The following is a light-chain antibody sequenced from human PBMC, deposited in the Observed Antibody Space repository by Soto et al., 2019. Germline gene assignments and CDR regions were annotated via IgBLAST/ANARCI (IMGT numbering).Light chain of an antibody. V-gene: IGKV3-15*01. Sequence: EIVLTQSPDTLSLSPGQGATLSCRASQSVRSDYFAWYQQKPGQAPRVLISGASTGATGIPARFSGSGSGTEFTLTISSLQSEDCAIYYCQQYHTWPITFGGGTKVDIK. CDR2: GAS. CDR3: QQYHTWPIT. J-gene: IGKJ4*01. CDR1: QSVRSD.